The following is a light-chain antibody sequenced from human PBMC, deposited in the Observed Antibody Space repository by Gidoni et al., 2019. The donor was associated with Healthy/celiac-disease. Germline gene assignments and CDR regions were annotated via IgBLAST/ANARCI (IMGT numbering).Light chain of an antibody. CDR1: QSLLHSNGYNY. CDR3: MQALQTPPHT. CDR2: LGS. Sequence: DIVMTQSPPSLPVTPGEPASISCRSSQSLLHSNGYNYLDWYLQKPGQSPQLLIYLGSNRASGVPDRFSGSGSGTDFTLKISRVEAEDVGVYYCMQALQTPPHTFGQGTKLEIK. V-gene: IGKV2-28*01. J-gene: IGKJ2*01.